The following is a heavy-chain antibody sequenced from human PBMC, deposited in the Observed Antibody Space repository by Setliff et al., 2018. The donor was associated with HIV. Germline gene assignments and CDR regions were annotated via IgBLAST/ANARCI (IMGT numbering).Heavy chain of an antibody. CDR2: IYTTGST. CDR3: ARLDCSSSSGFVDY. V-gene: IGHV4-4*09. D-gene: IGHD2-2*01. CDR1: GDSTSSYY. Sequence: SETLSLTCPVSGDSTSSYYWSWIRQPPGKGLEWIGYIYTTGSTNYNPSLKSRVTISVDTSKNQFSLKLSSVTAADTAVYYCARLDCSSSSGFVDYWGQGTLVTVSS. J-gene: IGHJ4*02.